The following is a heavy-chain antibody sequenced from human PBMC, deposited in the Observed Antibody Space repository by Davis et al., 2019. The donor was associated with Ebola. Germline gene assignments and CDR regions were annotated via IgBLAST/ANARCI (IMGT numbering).Heavy chain of an antibody. D-gene: IGHD2-15*01. V-gene: IGHV1-46*01. CDR1: GYTFTSYY. J-gene: IGHJ4*02. CDR2: IIPGLPKP. Sequence: ASVKVSCKASGYTFTSYYMHWVRQAPGQGLEWMGRIIPGLPKPSYAQKFQGRVTFTADKSATIAYMELSSLRSGDTAVYYCATLNRSAFHHWGQGTLVTVSS. CDR3: ATLNRSAFHH.